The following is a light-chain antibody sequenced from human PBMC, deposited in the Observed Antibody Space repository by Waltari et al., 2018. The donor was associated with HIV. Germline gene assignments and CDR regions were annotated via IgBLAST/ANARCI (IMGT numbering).Light chain of an antibody. J-gene: IGLJ1*01. V-gene: IGLV2-14*01. CDR1: SSDVGGYNY. CDR2: EVS. Sequence: QSALTQPASVSGSPGQSITIPCTGTSSDVGGYNYVSWYQQHPGKAPKLMIYEVSNRPSGVSNRFSGSKSGNTASLTISGLQVEDEADYYCSSYTSSSTYVFGTGTKVTVL. CDR3: SSYTSSSTYV.